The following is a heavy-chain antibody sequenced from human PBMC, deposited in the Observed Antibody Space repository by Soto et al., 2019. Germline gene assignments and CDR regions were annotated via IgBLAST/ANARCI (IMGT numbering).Heavy chain of an antibody. Sequence: GESLKISCKGSGYIFTNYWIGWVRQMPGKGLEWMGVIYPGDSDTKYRPSFQGQVTISSDKSITTAYLQWSSLKASDTAMYYCARHNIAARSSAFDIWGQGTMVTVSS. CDR1: GYIFTNYW. D-gene: IGHD6-6*01. V-gene: IGHV5-51*01. CDR3: ARHNIAARSSAFDI. J-gene: IGHJ3*02. CDR2: IYPGDSDT.